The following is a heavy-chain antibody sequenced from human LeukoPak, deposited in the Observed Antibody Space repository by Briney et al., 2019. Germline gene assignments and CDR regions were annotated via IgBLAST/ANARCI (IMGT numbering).Heavy chain of an antibody. Sequence: ASVKVSCKASGYTFSDYYMHWVRQAPGQGLEWMGWINPNSGGTNYAQKFQGRVTMTRDTSISTAYMELSRLRSDDTAVCYCAREFGGYDFDYYGMDVWGQGTTVTVSS. CDR2: INPNSGGT. J-gene: IGHJ6*02. D-gene: IGHD5-12*01. V-gene: IGHV1-2*02. CDR1: GYTFSDYY. CDR3: AREFGGYDFDYYGMDV.